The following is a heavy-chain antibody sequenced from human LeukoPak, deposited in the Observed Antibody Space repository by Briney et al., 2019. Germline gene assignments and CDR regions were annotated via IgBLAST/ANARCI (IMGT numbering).Heavy chain of an antibody. J-gene: IGHJ3*02. Sequence: ASVKVSCKASGYIFTSYNMNWVRQAPGQGLEWMGIINPSGGSTSYAQKFQGRVTMTRDMSTSTVYMELSSLRSEDTAVYYCARGGVSGGDAFDIWGQGTMVTVSS. D-gene: IGHD4-23*01. CDR2: INPSGGST. V-gene: IGHV1-46*01. CDR3: ARGGVSGGDAFDI. CDR1: GYIFTSYN.